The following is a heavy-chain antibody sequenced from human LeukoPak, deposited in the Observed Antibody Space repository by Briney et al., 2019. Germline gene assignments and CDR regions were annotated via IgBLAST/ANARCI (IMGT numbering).Heavy chain of an antibody. CDR2: IIPIFGTA. J-gene: IGHJ6*03. V-gene: IGHV1-69*05. CDR1: VGTFSSYA. D-gene: IGHD1-1*01. CDR3: ASARMEAYYYYMDV. Sequence: SVKVSCKASVGTFSSYAISWVRQAPGQGLEGMGGIIPIFGTANYAQKFQGRVTITTDASTSTAYMELSSLRSEDTAVYYCASARMEAYYYYMDVWGKGTTVTVSS.